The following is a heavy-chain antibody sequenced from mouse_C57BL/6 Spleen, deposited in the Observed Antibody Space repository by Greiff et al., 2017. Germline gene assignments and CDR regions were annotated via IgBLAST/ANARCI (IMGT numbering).Heavy chain of an antibody. D-gene: IGHD1-1*01. V-gene: IGHV1-12*01. CDR3: ARGDYYRGYFDV. CDR2: IYPGNGDT. CDR1: GYTFTSYN. Sequence: QVQLKESGAELVRPGASVKMSCKASGYTFTSYNMHWVKQTPRQGLEWIGAIYPGNGDTSYNQKFKGKATLTVDKSSSTAYMQLSSLTSEDSAVYFCARGDYYRGYFDVWGTGTTVTVSS. J-gene: IGHJ1*03.